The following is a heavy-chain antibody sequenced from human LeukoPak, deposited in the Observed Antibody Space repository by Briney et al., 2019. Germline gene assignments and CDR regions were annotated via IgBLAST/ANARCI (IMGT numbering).Heavy chain of an antibody. J-gene: IGHJ3*02. CDR3: ARHLINRFQLNSPKALDAFDI. V-gene: IGHV4-39*01. Sequence: SETLSLNCTVSGGTINTNEYYWAWIRQPPGKGLEWIGSIYYGGATYTVPSLKSRIGLSVHSSENRFSLNLTSVTGADTALYYCARHLINRFQLNSPKALDAFDIWGQGTMVSVSS. CDR2: IYYGGAT. D-gene: IGHD4-23*01. CDR1: GGTINTNEYY.